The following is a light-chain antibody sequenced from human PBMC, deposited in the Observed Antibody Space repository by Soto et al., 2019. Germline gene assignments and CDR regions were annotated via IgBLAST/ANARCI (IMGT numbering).Light chain of an antibody. CDR1: QNISRS. CDR3: HQYGSSPRT. CDR2: DAS. J-gene: IGKJ1*01. V-gene: IGKV3-20*01. Sequence: EIVMTQSPVTLSVSPGERATLSCRASQNISRSLAWYQQKPGQAPRLLIYDASNRATGIPARFSGSGSGTDFTLTISRLEPEDFAVYYCHQYGSSPRTFGQGTKVDIK.